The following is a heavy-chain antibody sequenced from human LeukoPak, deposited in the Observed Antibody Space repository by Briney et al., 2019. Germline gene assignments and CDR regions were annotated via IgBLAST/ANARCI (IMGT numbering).Heavy chain of an antibody. Sequence: SETLSLTCAVYGGSFSGYYWSWIRQPPGKGLEWIGEINHSGSTNHNPSLKSRATISVDTSKNQFSLKLSSVTAADTAVYYCARGLWLSLGAFDIWGQGTMVTVSS. CDR1: GGSFSGYY. CDR2: INHSGST. D-gene: IGHD5-12*01. CDR3: ARGLWLSLGAFDI. V-gene: IGHV4-34*04. J-gene: IGHJ3*02.